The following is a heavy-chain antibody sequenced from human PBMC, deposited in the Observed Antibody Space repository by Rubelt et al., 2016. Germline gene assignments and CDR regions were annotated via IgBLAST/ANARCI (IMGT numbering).Heavy chain of an antibody. CDR1: GFTFSKAW. J-gene: IGHJ4*02. Sequence: EVQLVESGGGLVKPGGSLRLSCAASGFTFSKAWMSWVRQAPGKGLEWVSAISGSGGSTYYADSVKGRFTMSRDNSKNTLYLQRNSLRAEDTAVYYCAKSLVSAAALHQWGQGTLVTVSS. CDR3: AKSLVSAAALHQ. CDR2: ISGSGGST. V-gene: IGHV3-23*04. D-gene: IGHD6-13*01.